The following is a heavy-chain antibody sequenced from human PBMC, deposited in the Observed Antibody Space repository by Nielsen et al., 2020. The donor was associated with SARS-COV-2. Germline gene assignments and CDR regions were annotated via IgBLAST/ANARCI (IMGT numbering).Heavy chain of an antibody. J-gene: IGHJ5*02. Sequence: SETLSLTCAVSGGSISSGGYSWSWIRQPPGKGLEWIGYIYYSGSTYYNPSLKSRVTISVDTSKNQFSLKLSSVTAADTAVYYCATAWIAAAGSIWFDPWGQGTLVTVSS. CDR2: IYYSGST. CDR3: ATAWIAAAGSIWFDP. D-gene: IGHD6-13*01. CDR1: GGSISSGGYS. V-gene: IGHV4-30-4*07.